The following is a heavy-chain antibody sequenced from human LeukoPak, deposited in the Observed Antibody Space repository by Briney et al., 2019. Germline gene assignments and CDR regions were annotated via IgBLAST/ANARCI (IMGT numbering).Heavy chain of an antibody. V-gene: IGHV3-23*01. J-gene: IGHJ4*02. CDR3: ARGSHGDHDY. CDR1: GFTFSSYA. CDR2: ITSSGGST. D-gene: IGHD4-17*01. Sequence: SGGSLRLSCAASGFTFSSYAMSWVRQAPGKGLEWVSAITSSGGSTYYADSVKGRFTISRDNSKNTLYMQMSSLRADDTAVYYCARGSHGDHDYWGEGPLVTVSS.